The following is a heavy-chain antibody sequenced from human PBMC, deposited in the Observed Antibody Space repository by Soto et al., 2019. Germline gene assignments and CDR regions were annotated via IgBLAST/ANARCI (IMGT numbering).Heavy chain of an antibody. Sequence: QVQLVQSGAEVKKPGSSVKVSCKASGGTFSSYAIRWERQAPGQGLEWMGGIIPIFGTANYAQKFQGILTITAEESTIPAYMDLSSRRTEDPAVSCCASHDYGSGKAGAHYYYSYGMDVWGQVTTVTVSS. CDR3: ASHDYGSGKAGAHYYYSYGMDV. J-gene: IGHJ6*02. CDR1: GGTFSSYA. CDR2: IIPIFGTA. V-gene: IGHV1-69*01. D-gene: IGHD3-10*01.